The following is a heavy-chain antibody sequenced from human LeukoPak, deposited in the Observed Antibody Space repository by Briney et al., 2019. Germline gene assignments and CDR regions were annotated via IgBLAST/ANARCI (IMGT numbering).Heavy chain of an antibody. Sequence: SETLSLTCTVSGGSISSSSYYWGWIRQPPGQGLEWIGSIYYSGSTYYNPSLKSRVTISVDTSKNQFSLKLSSVTAADTAVYYCARGDSSGYYLLPIDYWGQGTLVTVSS. CDR1: GGSISSSSYY. D-gene: IGHD3-22*01. CDR3: ARGDSSGYYLLPIDY. V-gene: IGHV4-39*01. J-gene: IGHJ4*02. CDR2: IYYSGST.